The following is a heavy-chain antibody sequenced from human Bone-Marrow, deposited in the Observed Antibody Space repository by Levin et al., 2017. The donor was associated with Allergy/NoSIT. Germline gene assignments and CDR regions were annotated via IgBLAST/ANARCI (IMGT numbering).Heavy chain of an antibody. CDR1: GLTFSEDY. Sequence: SCAVSGLTFSEDYMSWIRQAPGKGLDWISYISDRSDKIYYAESVRGRFTISRDNAKKSVSLQMNSLRAEDTAVYYCARSPTPRTAAAKGGIDYWGQGTLVTVSS. CDR2: ISDRSDKI. J-gene: IGHJ4*02. D-gene: IGHD6-25*01. CDR3: ARSPTPRTAAAKGGIDY. V-gene: IGHV3-11*01.